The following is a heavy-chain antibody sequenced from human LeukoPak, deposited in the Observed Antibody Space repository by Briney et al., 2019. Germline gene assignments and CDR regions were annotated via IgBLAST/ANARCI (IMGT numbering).Heavy chain of an antibody. CDR3: AKVGWGYRDAFDI. CDR1: NSSVSRGYY. CDR2: IYHSGST. V-gene: IGHV4-38-2*02. Sequence: SETLSLTCNVSNSSVSRGYYWGCIRQPPGKSLEWIGSIYHSGSTYHNPSLKSRVTISIDKSKNQFSLKLTSVTAADTAVYYCAKVGWGYRDAFDIWGQGTVVTVSS. D-gene: IGHD6-13*01. J-gene: IGHJ3*02.